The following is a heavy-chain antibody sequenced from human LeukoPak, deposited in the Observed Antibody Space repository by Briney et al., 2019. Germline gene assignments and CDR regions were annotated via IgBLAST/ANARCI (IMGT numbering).Heavy chain of an antibody. CDR1: GGSISSYY. J-gene: IGHJ4*02. V-gene: IGHV4-59*01. D-gene: IGHD5/OR15-5a*01. CDR2: IYYGGST. CDR3: ARVVSTVSRTFDY. Sequence: SETLSLTCTVSGGSISSYYWSWIRQPPGKGLEWIGYIYYGGSTNYNPSLKSRVTISVDTSKNQFSLKLSSVTAADTAVYYCARVVSTVSRTFDYWGQGTLVTVSS.